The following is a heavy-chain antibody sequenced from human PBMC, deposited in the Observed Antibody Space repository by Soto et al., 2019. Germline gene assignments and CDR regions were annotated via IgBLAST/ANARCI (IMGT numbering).Heavy chain of an antibody. D-gene: IGHD3-22*01. V-gene: IGHV1-2*02. CDR3: ARGDLGYYYDSSGYTFVDY. CDR2: INPNSGGT. J-gene: IGHJ4*02. CDR1: GYTFTGYY. Sequence: ASVKVCCKASGYTFTGYYMHWVRQAPGQGLEWMGWINPNSGGTNYAQKFQGRVTMTRDTSISTAYMELSRLRSDDTAVYYCARGDLGYYYDSSGYTFVDYWGQGTLVTV.